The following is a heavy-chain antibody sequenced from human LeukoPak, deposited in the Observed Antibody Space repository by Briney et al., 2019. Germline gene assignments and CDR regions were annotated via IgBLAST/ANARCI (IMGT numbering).Heavy chain of an antibody. V-gene: IGHV3-23*03. CDR3: AKTSYIGRGNWFDP. Sequence: GGSLRLSCAASGFSFSSYAMNWVRQAPGKGLEWVSIIFGAGKNTTYYADSVKGRFTISRDNSKNTLYLQMNSLRAEDTAVYYCAKTSYIGRGNWFDPWGQGTLVTVSS. D-gene: IGHD1-26*01. CDR1: GFSFSSYA. CDR2: IFGAGKNTT. J-gene: IGHJ5*02.